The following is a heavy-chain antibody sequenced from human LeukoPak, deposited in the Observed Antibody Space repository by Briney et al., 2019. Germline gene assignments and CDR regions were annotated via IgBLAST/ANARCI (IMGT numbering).Heavy chain of an antibody. J-gene: IGHJ3*02. D-gene: IGHD6-19*01. CDR3: TTARGYSSGWFFPAFDI. V-gene: IGHV3-15*01. Sequence: PGGSLRLSCAASGFTFSNAWMSWVRQAPGKGLEWVGRIKSKTDGGTTDYAAPVKGRFTISRDDSKNTLYLQMNSLKTEDTAVYYCTTARGYSSGWFFPAFDIWGQETMVTVSS. CDR2: IKSKTDGGTT. CDR1: GFTFSNAW.